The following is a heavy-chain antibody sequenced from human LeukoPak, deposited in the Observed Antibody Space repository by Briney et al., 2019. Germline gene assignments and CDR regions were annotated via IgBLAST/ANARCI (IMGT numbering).Heavy chain of an antibody. V-gene: IGHV3-49*03. D-gene: IGHD1-26*01. Sequence: PGRSLRLSCTASGFTFGDYAMSWFRQAPGKGLEWVGFIRSKAYGGTTEYAASVEGRFTISRDDSKSIAYLQMNSLKTEDTAVYYCTARSSIVGLDYWGQGTLVTVSS. CDR2: IRSKAYGGTT. CDR1: GFTFGDYA. CDR3: TARSSIVGLDY. J-gene: IGHJ4*02.